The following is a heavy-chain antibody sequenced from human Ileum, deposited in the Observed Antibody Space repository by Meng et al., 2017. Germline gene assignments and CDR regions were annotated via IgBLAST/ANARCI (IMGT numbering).Heavy chain of an antibody. V-gene: IGHV4-59*01. Sequence: SETLSLTCTVSGGSISSYYWSWIRQPPGKGLEWIGYIYYSGSTNYNPSLKSRVTISVDTSKNQFSLKLSSVTAADTAVYYCARVRIAAAGYVFDYWGQGTLVTVSS. CDR1: GGSISSYY. CDR3: ARVRIAAAGYVFDY. J-gene: IGHJ4*02. CDR2: IYYSGST. D-gene: IGHD6-13*01.